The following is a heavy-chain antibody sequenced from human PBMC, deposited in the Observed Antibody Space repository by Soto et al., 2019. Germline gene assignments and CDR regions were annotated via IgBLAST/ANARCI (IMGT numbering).Heavy chain of an antibody. D-gene: IGHD2-2*01. Sequence: ASVKVSCKASGYTFTSYAMHWVRQAPGQRLEWMGWINAGNGNTKYSQKFQGRVTITRDTSASTAYMELSSLRSEDTAVYYCARSRGSRDIVVVPAAKGGRYYYDSSGYLDYWGQGTLVTVYS. CDR3: ARSRGSRDIVVVPAAKGGRYYYDSSGYLDY. CDR2: INAGNGNT. V-gene: IGHV1-3*01. J-gene: IGHJ4*02. CDR1: GYTFTSYA.